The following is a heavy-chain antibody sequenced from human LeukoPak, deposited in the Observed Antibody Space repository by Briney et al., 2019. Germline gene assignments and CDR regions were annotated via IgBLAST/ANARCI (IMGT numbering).Heavy chain of an antibody. CDR3: ASTYYYDSSGYYGDFDY. Sequence: PETLSLTCAVYGGSFSGYYWSWIRQPPGKGLEWIGEINHSGSTNYNPSLKSRVTISVDTSKNQFSLKLSSVTAADTAVYYCASTYYYDSSGYYGDFDYWGQGTLVTVSS. CDR2: INHSGST. CDR1: GGSFSGYY. D-gene: IGHD3-22*01. V-gene: IGHV4-34*01. J-gene: IGHJ4*02.